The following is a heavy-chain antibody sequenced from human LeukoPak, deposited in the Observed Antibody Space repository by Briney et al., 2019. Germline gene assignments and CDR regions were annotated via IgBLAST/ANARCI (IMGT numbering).Heavy chain of an antibody. D-gene: IGHD3-22*01. J-gene: IGHJ4*02. CDR1: GYTFTSYG. CDR2: ISAYNGNT. CDR3: ARSIAWGMIVVVPYYFDY. Sequence: ASVKVSCKASGYTFTSYGISWVRQAPGQGLEWMGRISAYNGNTNYAQKLQGRVTMTTDTSTSTAYMELRSLRSDDTAVYYCARSIAWGMIVVVPYYFDYWGQGTLVTVSS. V-gene: IGHV1-18*01.